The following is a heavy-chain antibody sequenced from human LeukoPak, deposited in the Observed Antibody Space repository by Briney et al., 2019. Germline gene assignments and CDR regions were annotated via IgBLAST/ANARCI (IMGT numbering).Heavy chain of an antibody. CDR3: ARNDGTDGLPFGI. CDR1: GYTLSSYH. CDR2: INGYNGNT. V-gene: IGHV1-18*01. Sequence: ASVKVSCKASGYTLSSYHMSWVRQAPGQGLEWMGWINGYNGNTKYAQKIQGRVTMTTDSSTNTAYMDLRRLRSDDTAVYYCARNDGTDGLPFGIWGHGTMVTVSS. J-gene: IGHJ3*02. D-gene: IGHD1-26*01.